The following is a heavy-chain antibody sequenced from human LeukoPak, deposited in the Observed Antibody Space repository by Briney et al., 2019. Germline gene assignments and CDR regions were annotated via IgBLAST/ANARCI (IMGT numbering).Heavy chain of an antibody. V-gene: IGHV4-39*01. CDR2: IYYSGTT. D-gene: IGHD3-10*01. CDR3: ARSRDASGSYASYSDY. CDR1: GGSISSYY. J-gene: IGHJ4*02. Sequence: SETLSLTCTLSGGSISSYYWGWIRQPPGKGLEWIGSIYYSGTTNHNPSLKSRVTISVDTSKNQSSLNLSSVTAADTALYYCARSRDASGSYASYSDYWGQGTLVTVSS.